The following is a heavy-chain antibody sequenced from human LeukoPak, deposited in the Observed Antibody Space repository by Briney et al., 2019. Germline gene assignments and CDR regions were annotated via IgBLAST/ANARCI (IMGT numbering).Heavy chain of an antibody. D-gene: IGHD3-10*01. V-gene: IGHV4-4*07. CDR1: GGSISTYY. Sequence: SETLSLTCTVSGGSISTYYWIWIRQPAGKGLEWIGRIYTGGSTNYNPSLKSRVTMSVDTSKNQFSLKVSSVTAADTAVYYCARDQGCGSRSYRDYYYYYYMDVWGKGTTVTVSS. CDR2: IYTGGST. J-gene: IGHJ6*03. CDR3: ARDQGCGSRSYRDYYYYYYMDV.